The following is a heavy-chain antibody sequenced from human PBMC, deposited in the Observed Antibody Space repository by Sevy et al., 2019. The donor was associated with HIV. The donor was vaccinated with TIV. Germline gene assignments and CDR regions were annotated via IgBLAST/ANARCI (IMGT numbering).Heavy chain of an antibody. CDR3: AKAATPFIVVVVAATPFDY. V-gene: IGHV3-23*01. CDR1: GFTFSSYA. Sequence: GGSLRLSCAASGFTFSSYAMSWVRQAPGKGLEWVSAISGSGGSTYYADSVKGRFTNSRDNSKNTLYLQMNSLRAEDTAVYYCAKAATPFIVVVVAATPFDYWGQGTLVTVSS. J-gene: IGHJ4*02. D-gene: IGHD2-15*01. CDR2: ISGSGGST.